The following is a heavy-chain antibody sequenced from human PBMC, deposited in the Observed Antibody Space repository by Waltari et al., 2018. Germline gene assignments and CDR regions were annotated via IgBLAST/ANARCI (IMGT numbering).Heavy chain of an antibody. J-gene: IGHJ4*02. CDR1: GFTFSSYA. CDR3: ANPYYYDSSGYYSGDY. CDR2: ISGSGGST. V-gene: IGHV3-23*01. D-gene: IGHD3-22*01. Sequence: EVQLLESGGGLVQPGGSLRLSCAASGFTFSSYAMSWVRPAPGKGLEWVSAISGSGGSTYYADSVKGRFTISRDNSKNTLYLQMNSLRAEDTAVYYCANPYYYDSSGYYSGDYWGQGTLVTVSS.